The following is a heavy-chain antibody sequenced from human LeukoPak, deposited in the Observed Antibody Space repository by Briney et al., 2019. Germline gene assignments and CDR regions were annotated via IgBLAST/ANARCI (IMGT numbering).Heavy chain of an antibody. D-gene: IGHD3-10*01. V-gene: IGHV1-46*01. CDR2: INPSSGTT. CDR3: ARGLRYGSGSHYYFYMDV. CDR1: GYTFTSYY. Sequence: ASVKVSCKASGYTFTSYYIHWVRQAPGQGLGWMGIINPSSGTTNYPQKFQGRVTMNRDTSTSTVYMDLSSLRSEDTAVYYCARGLRYGSGSHYYFYMDVWGKGTTVTVSS. J-gene: IGHJ6*03.